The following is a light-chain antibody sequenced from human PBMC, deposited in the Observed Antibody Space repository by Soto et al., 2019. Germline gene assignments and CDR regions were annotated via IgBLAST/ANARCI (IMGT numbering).Light chain of an antibody. CDR2: DTS. CDR1: TGTLTSGHF. V-gene: IGLV7-46*01. J-gene: IGLJ2*01. Sequence: QAVVTQEPSLTVSPGGTVTLTCGSSTGTLTSGHFPYWFQQKPGQAPRAMIFDTSKKYSWTPARFSGSLLGGKAAMTLSGAQPEDEADYYCLVYFDVARVFGGGTQLTVL. CDR3: LVYFDVARV.